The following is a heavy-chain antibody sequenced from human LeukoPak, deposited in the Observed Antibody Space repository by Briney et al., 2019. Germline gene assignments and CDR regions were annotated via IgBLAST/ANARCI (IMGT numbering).Heavy chain of an antibody. D-gene: IGHD3-16*02. J-gene: IGHJ4*02. CDR2: ISSSSSYI. Sequence: GGSLRLSCAASGFTFSSYSMNWVRQAPGKGLEWVSSISSSSSYIYYADSVKGRFTISRDNAKNSLYLQTNSLRAEDTAVYYCARAQCIMITFGGVIVFDYWGQGTLVTVSS. V-gene: IGHV3-21*01. CDR1: GFTFSSYS. CDR3: ARAQCIMITFGGVIVFDY.